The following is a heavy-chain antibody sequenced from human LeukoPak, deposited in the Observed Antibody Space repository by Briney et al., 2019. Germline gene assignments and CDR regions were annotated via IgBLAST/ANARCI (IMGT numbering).Heavy chain of an antibody. D-gene: IGHD2-2*01. J-gene: IGHJ4*02. CDR3: ARGPSGYCSSTSCYVFDY. V-gene: IGHV4-30-4*01. CDR2: IYYSGST. Sequence: SQTLSLTCTVSGVSISSGDYYWGWIRQPPGKGLEWIGYIYYSGSTYYNPSLKSRVTISVDTSKNQFSLKLSSVTAADTAVYYCARGPSGYCSSTSCYVFDYWGQGTLVTVSS. CDR1: GVSISSGDYY.